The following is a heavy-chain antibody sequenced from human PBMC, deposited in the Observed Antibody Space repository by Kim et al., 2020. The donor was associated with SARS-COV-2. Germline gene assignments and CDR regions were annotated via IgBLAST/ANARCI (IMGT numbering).Heavy chain of an antibody. CDR2: IYWDDDK. CDR3: AHRPPVFYSAYFDY. D-gene: IGHD4-4*01. V-gene: IGHV2-5*02. J-gene: IGHJ4*02. Sequence: SGPTLVNPTQTLTLTCTFSGFSLSTSGVGVGWIRQPPGKALEWLALIYWDDDKRYSPSLKSRLTITKDTSKNQVVPTMTNMDPVDTATYYCAHRPPVFYSAYFDYWGQGTLVTVSS. CDR1: GFSLSTSGVG.